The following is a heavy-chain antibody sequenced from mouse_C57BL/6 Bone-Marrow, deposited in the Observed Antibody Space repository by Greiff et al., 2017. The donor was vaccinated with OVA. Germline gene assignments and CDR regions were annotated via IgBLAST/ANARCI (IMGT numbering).Heavy chain of an antibody. CDR3: ARYDYYGSGAMDY. V-gene: IGHV1-81*01. Sequence: QVQLQQSGAELARPGASVKLSCKASGYTFTSYGISWVKQRTGQGLEWIGEIYPRSGNTYYNEKFKGKATLTADKSSSPAYMELRSLTSEDSAVYFCARYDYYGSGAMDYWGQGTSVTVSS. CDR1: GYTFTSYG. D-gene: IGHD1-1*01. J-gene: IGHJ4*01. CDR2: IYPRSGNT.